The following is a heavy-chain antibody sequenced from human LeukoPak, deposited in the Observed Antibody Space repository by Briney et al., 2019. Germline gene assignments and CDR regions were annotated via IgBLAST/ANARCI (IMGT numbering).Heavy chain of an antibody. CDR2: IYYSGST. D-gene: IGHD3-9*01. CDR3: ARRDYDILTGYLNWFDP. Sequence: SETLSLTCTVSGGSIGSTSYYWGWIRQPPGKGLEWIGSIYYSGSTYYNPSLKSRVTISVDTSKNQFSLKLSSVTAADTAVYYCARRDYDILTGYLNWFDPWGQGTLVTVSS. J-gene: IGHJ5*02. V-gene: IGHV4-39*01. CDR1: GGSIGSTSYY.